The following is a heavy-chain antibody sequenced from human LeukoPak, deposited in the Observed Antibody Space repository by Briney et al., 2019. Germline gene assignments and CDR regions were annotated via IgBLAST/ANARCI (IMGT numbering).Heavy chain of an antibody. V-gene: IGHV4-4*07. CDR2: IYISGTT. D-gene: IGHD2-15*01. Sequence: SETLSLTCTVSGASISSYYWSWLRQPAGKGLEWIGRIYISGTTSYSPSLKSRVTISIDTSKNQFSLKLSSVSAADTAVYYCARSGSSYYSPNFDYWGQGTLVTVSS. CDR1: GASISSYY. CDR3: ARSGSSYYSPNFDY. J-gene: IGHJ4*02.